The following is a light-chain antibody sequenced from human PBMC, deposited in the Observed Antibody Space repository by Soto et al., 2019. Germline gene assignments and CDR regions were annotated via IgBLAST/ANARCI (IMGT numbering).Light chain of an antibody. CDR3: QQANSFTLT. CDR1: QSLSSN. V-gene: IGKV3D-15*01. CDR2: GAS. Sequence: DTVMTQSPATLSVSPGERATVSCTASQSLSSNLAWYQKKPGQDPRILIYGASSRATGIPDRFSGSGSGTDFNLTISRLQTEDFATYYCQQANSFTLTFGGGTKVDIK. J-gene: IGKJ4*01.